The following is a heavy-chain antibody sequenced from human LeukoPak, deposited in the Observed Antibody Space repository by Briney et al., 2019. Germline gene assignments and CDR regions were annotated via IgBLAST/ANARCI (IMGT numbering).Heavy chain of an antibody. V-gene: IGHV4-59*08. CDR1: GGSISSYY. J-gene: IGHJ5*02. D-gene: IGHD3-22*01. CDR2: IYYSGST. Sequence: SETLSLTCTVSGGSISSYYWSWIRRPPGKGLEWIGYIYYSGSTNYNPSLKSRVTISVDTSKNQFSLKLSSVTAADTAVYYCARHGLFSSGYYYWFDPWGQGTLVTVSS. CDR3: ARHGLFSSGYYYWFDP.